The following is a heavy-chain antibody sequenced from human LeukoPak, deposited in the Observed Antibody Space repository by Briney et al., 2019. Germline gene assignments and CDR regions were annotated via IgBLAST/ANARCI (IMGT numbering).Heavy chain of an antibody. J-gene: IGHJ4*02. CDR3: ARDGPHSPFDY. CDR2: IYYSGST. CDR1: GGSISSYY. D-gene: IGHD5-18*01. Sequence: SETLSLTCTVSGGSISSYYWSWIRQPPGKGLEWLGYIYYSGSTNYNPSLKSRVTISVDTSKNQFSLKLSSVTAADTAVYYCARDGPHSPFDYWGQATLVTVSS. V-gene: IGHV4-59*01.